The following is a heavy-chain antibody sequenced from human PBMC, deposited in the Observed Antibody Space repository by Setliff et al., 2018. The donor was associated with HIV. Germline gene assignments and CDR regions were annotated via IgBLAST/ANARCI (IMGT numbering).Heavy chain of an antibody. CDR1: GDSISSYY. CDR2: IYHTGAT. J-gene: IGHJ4*02. CDR3: AREAPGSRSRWPYHFDF. D-gene: IGHD6-13*01. V-gene: IGHV4-59*01. Sequence: SETLSLTCTVSGDSISSYYWTWIRQSPAKGLEWIGYIYHTGATNYNPSLKSRLTISLDTSKRQFSLILNSVTAADTAVYYCAREAPGSRSRWPYHFDFWGQGMLVTVSS.